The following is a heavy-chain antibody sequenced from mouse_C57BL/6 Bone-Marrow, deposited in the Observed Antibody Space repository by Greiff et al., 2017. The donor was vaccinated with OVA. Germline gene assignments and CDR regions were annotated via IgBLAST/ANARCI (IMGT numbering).Heavy chain of an antibody. CDR1: GFSLTSYG. J-gene: IGHJ1*03. V-gene: IGHV2-2*01. D-gene: IGHD4-1*01. CDR2: IWSGGST. Sequence: VQLQQSGPGLVQPSQSLSITCTVSGFSLTSYGVHWVRQSPGKGLEWLGVIWSGGSTDYTAAFISRLSISKDNSKSQVFFKMNSLQADDTAIYYCARRTGKGYWYFDVWGTGTTVTVSS. CDR3: ARRTGKGYWYFDV.